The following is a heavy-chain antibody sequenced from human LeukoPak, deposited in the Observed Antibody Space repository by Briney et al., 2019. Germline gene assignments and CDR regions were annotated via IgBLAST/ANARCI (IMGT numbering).Heavy chain of an antibody. J-gene: IGHJ6*02. CDR3: ARGSPLRAGGSSSDYGMDV. CDR2: ISSSGSTI. D-gene: IGHD6-13*01. V-gene: IGHV3-48*03. Sequence: PGGSLRLSCAASGFTFSSYEMNWVRQAPGKGLEWVSYISSSGSTIYYADSVKGRFTISRDNAKNSLYLQMNSLRAEDTAVYYCARGSPLRAGGSSSDYGMDVWGQGTTVTVSS. CDR1: GFTFSSYE.